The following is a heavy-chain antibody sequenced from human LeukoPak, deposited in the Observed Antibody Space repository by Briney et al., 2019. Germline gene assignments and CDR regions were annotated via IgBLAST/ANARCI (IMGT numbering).Heavy chain of an antibody. CDR1: GFTFSSYA. D-gene: IGHD3-9*01. Sequence: GGSLRLSCAASGFTFSSYAMHWVRQAPGKGLEWVAVISYDGSNKYYADSVKGRFTISRDNSKNTLYLQMGNLRIEDMAVYYCARESATSDWLFDYWGQGTLVTVSS. CDR3: ARESATSDWLFDY. CDR2: ISYDGSNK. J-gene: IGHJ4*02. V-gene: IGHV3-30*14.